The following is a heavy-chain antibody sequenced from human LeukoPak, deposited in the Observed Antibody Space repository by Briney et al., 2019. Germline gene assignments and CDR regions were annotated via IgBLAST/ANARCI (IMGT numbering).Heavy chain of an antibody. J-gene: IGHJ2*01. CDR1: GFTFRIYA. D-gene: IGHD4-17*01. CDR3: AREAQGYQTVTTTGYFDL. Sequence: RRSLRLSCAASGFTFRIYAMHGVRHAPGKRLEWVAVISYDGSNKYYADSVKGRFTISRDNSKNTLYLQMNSLRAEDTAVYYCAREAQGYQTVTTTGYFDLWGRGTLVTVSS. V-gene: IGHV3-30*01. CDR2: ISYDGSNK.